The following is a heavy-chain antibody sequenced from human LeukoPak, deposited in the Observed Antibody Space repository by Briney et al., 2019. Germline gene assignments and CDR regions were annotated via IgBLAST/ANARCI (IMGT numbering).Heavy chain of an antibody. D-gene: IGHD3-9*01. CDR1: GYSFTSYW. CDR2: IDPSDSYT. V-gene: IGHV5-10-1*01. Sequence: GESLRISCKGSGYSFTSYWISWVRQMPGKGLEWMGRIDPSDSYTNYSPSFQGHVTISADKSISTAYLQWSSLKASDTAMYYCARVYYDILTGYPYYFDYWGQGTLVTVSS. J-gene: IGHJ4*02. CDR3: ARVYYDILTGYPYYFDY.